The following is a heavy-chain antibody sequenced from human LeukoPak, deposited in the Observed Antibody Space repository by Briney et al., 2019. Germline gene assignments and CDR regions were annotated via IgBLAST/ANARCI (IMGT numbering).Heavy chain of an antibody. J-gene: IGHJ6*03. CDR2: IYYSGST. CDR3: ARDSSEQWLVPGQGYYYMDV. V-gene: IGHV4-39*07. D-gene: IGHD6-19*01. CDR1: GGSISSSSYY. Sequence: PSETLSLTCTASGGSISSSSYYWGWIRQPPGKGLEWIGSIYYSGSTNYNPSLKSRVTISVDTSKNQFSLKLSSVTAADTAVYYCARDSSEQWLVPGQGYYYMDVWGKGTTVTVSS.